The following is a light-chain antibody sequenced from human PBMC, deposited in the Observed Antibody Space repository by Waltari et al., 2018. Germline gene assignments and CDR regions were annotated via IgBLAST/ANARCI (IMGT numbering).Light chain of an antibody. V-gene: IGLV2-14*01. Sequence: QSALTQPASVSGSPGQSITISCTGSSSDVGGYNYVSWYQQYRGTAPKLMIYAVSNRPSGISDRFSGAKAGNTASLTISGLRAEDEADYYCSSYTSSGSLAFGGGTKVTVL. J-gene: IGLJ2*01. CDR2: AVS. CDR3: SSYTSSGSLA. CDR1: SSDVGGYNY.